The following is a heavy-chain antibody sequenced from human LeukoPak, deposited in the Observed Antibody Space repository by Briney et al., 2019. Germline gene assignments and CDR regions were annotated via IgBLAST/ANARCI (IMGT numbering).Heavy chain of an antibody. J-gene: IGHJ6*03. D-gene: IGHD4-23*01. V-gene: IGHV1-8*01. CDR3: ARPGGPNYYYYMDV. Sequence: ASVKVSCKASVYTFTSYDINWVRQATGQGLEWMGWMNPNSGHTGYAQKFQGRVTMTRNTSISTAYMELSSLRSEDTAVYYCARPGGPNYYYYMDVWGKGTTVTVSS. CDR2: MNPNSGHT. CDR1: VYTFTSYD.